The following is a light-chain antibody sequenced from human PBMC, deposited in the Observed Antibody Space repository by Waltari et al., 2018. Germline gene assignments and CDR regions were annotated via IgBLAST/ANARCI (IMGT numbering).Light chain of an antibody. CDR3: QHYSGFSSRT. J-gene: IGKJ1*01. Sequence: EIVLTQSPGTLSLSPGESASLSCRASQSLGNTYLAWYQQKPGQAPRLLIFDASRRATGIPDRFSGSGSGTDFTLTISSLQPDDFATYYCQHYSGFSSRTFGQGTKVDIK. V-gene: IGKV3-20*01. CDR1: QSLGNTY. CDR2: DAS.